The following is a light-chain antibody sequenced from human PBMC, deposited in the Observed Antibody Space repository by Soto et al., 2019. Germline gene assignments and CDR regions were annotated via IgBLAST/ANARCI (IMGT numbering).Light chain of an antibody. J-gene: IGKJ2*01. CDR2: DAS. CDR1: QDITNH. V-gene: IGKV1-33*01. Sequence: DIQMTQSPSSLSASVGDRVTITCQASQDITNHLNWYQQKPGKAPKLLIYDASNLQTGVPSTFSGSGSGTDFTFTITSPQPEDIATYYCQQYDNVPYTFGQGTKLEIE. CDR3: QQYDNVPYT.